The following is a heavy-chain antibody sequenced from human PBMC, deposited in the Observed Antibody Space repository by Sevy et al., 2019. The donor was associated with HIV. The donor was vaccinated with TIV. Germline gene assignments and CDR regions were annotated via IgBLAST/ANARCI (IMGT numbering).Heavy chain of an antibody. J-gene: IGHJ6*02. CDR2: INPNSGRT. D-gene: IGHD5-18*01. V-gene: IGHV1-2*06. Sequence: ASVKVSCKASGYTFTGYYMHWVRQAPGQGLEWMGRINPNSGRTNNAQKFQGRVTMTRDTSISTANMELSRLRSDDTAVYYCARERRYSIAGYYYYGMDVWGQGTTVTVSS. CDR1: GYTFTGYY. CDR3: ARERRYSIAGYYYYGMDV.